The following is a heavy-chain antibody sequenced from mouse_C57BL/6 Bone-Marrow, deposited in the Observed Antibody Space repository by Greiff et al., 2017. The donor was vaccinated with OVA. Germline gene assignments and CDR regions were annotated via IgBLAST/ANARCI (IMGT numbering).Heavy chain of an antibody. CDR2: ISDGGSYT. CDR1: GFTFSSYA. J-gene: IGHJ2*01. CDR3: AVTPYYYGDY. Sequence: EVQGVESGGGLVKPGGSLKLSCAASGFTFSSYAMSWVRQTPENRLEWVATISDGGSYTYYPDNVKGRFTISRDNAKNNLYLQMSHLKSEDTAMYYCAVTPYYYGDYWGQGTTLTVSS. D-gene: IGHD1-1*01. V-gene: IGHV5-4*01.